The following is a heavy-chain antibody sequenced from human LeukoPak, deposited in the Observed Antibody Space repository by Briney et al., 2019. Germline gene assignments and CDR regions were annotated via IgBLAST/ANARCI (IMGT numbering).Heavy chain of an antibody. CDR2: IIPVFGRG. D-gene: IGHD6-13*01. V-gene: IGHV1-69*13. J-gene: IGHJ5*02. CDR1: GGTFSSYA. CDR3: ASEIAAAGTRWFDP. Sequence: AVTVSFKGSGGTFSSYAISWVRRAPGQGGERVGGIIPVFGRGNYAQKFQGRGTINADEATSTAYMELLTLRSEDTAVYYCASEIAAAGTRWFDPWCQGTLVTVSS.